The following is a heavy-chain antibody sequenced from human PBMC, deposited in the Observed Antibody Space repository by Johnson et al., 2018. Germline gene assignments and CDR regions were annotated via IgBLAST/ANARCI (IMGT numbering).Heavy chain of an antibody. CDR2: ISYDGNNK. D-gene: IGHD3-10*01. CDR3: ARDSGVGESYYYDYYMDV. Sequence: QVQLVESGGGVVQPGRSLRLSCAASGFTFSSYPIHWVRQAPGKGLEWVAVISYDGNNKYYADSVEGRFTISRDNSKNTLYLQVNSLIAEDTAVYYCARDSGVGESYYYDYYMDVWGKGTTVTVSS. CDR1: GFTFSSYP. V-gene: IGHV3-30-3*01. J-gene: IGHJ6*03.